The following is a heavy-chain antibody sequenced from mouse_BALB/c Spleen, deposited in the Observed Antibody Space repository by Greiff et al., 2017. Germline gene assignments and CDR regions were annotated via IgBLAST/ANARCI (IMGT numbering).Heavy chain of an antibody. Sequence: EVKLMESGGGLVKPGGSLKLSCAASGFTFSDYYMYWVRQTPEKRLEWVATISDGGSYTYYPDSVKGRFTISRDNAKNNLYLQMSSLKSEDTAMYYCARVGHEAPGFAYWGQGTLVTVSA. CDR1: GFTFSDYY. V-gene: IGHV5-4*02. J-gene: IGHJ3*01. CDR3: ARVGHEAPGFAY. D-gene: IGHD3-3*01. CDR2: ISDGGSYT.